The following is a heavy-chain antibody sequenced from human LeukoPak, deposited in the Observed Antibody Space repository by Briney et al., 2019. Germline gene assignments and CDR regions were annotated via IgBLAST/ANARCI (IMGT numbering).Heavy chain of an antibody. CDR1: GYSLGKNYY. D-gene: IGHD3-16*01. J-gene: IGHJ4*02. CDR2: IYGTGST. CDR3: ARYDSRGSASTRFDY. V-gene: IGHV4-38-2*01. Sequence: SETLSLTCAVSGYSLGKNYYWGWIRQPPGRGLEWIGRIYGTGSTSYNPSLMNRVTMSVDTSKNHFSLKLTSVTAADTAVYYCARYDSRGSASTRFDYWGQGILVTISS.